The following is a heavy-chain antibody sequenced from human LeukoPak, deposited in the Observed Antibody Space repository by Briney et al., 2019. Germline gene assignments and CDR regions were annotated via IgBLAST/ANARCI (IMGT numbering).Heavy chain of an antibody. CDR3: AGYYYDSSGYPRPWFDP. Sequence: ASVKVSCKASGYTSTNYGISWVRQAPGQGLEWMGWISAYNGNTNFAQKLQGRATPTTDTSTGTAYMELRSLRSDDTAVYYCAGYYYDSSGYPRPWFDPWGQGTLVTVSS. D-gene: IGHD3-22*01. J-gene: IGHJ5*02. V-gene: IGHV1-18*01. CDR2: ISAYNGNT. CDR1: GYTSTNYG.